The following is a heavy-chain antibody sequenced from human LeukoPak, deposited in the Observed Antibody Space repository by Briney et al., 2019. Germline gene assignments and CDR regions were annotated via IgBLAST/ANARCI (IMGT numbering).Heavy chain of an antibody. CDR2: ISSSSSYI. D-gene: IGHD1-26*01. V-gene: IGHV3-21*04. CDR1: GFTFSSYS. CDR3: ATFFSGSGSYLLLDAFDI. Sequence: GGSLRLSCAASGFTFSSYSMHWVRQSPGKGLEWVSSISSSSSYIYYTDSLKGRFTISRDNAKKSLYLQMNSLRAEDTALYYCATFFSGSGSYLLLDAFDIWGQGTMVTVSS. J-gene: IGHJ3*02.